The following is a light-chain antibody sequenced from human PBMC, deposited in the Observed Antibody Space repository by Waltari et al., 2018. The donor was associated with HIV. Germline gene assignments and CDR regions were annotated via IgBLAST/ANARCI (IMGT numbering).Light chain of an antibody. Sequence: SYELTQPPSVSVSPGQTASITCPGDKLGDKNACWYQQKPGQSPVSVIYQDNKQPSVTPVRFSGPNSGNTAALTISETQAMDEADYYCQAWDSSTVVFGTGTKVTV. CDR1: KLGDKN. V-gene: IGLV3-1*01. CDR3: QAWDSSTVV. CDR2: QDN. J-gene: IGLJ1*01.